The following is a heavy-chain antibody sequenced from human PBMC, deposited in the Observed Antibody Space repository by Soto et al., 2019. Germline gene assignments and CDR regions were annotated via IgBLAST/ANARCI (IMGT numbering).Heavy chain of an antibody. CDR3: PTEVGSSYGPGVSDY. D-gene: IGHD5-18*01. CDR1: GFTFSNAW. J-gene: IGHJ4*02. Sequence: PRLSCAASGFTFSNAWMSWVRQAPGKGLEWVGRIKSKTDGGTTDYAAPVKCRVTISRDDSKNTLYLQMNSLKTEDTAVYYCPTEVGSSYGPGVSDYWGQGTLVTVYS. V-gene: IGHV3-15*01. CDR2: IKSKTDGGTT.